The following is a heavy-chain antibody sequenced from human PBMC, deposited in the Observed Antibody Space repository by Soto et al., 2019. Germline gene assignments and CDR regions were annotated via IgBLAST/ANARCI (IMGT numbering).Heavy chain of an antibody. CDR2: IYPGDSDT. CDR3: ARRRIPTMIASGWFDP. Sequence: PGESLKISCKGSGYSFTSYWIGWVRQMPGKGLEWMGIIYPGDSDTRYSPSFQGQVTISADKSISTAYLQWSSLKASDTAMYYCARRRIPTMIASGWFDPWGQGTLVTVSS. CDR1: GYSFTSYW. V-gene: IGHV5-51*01. J-gene: IGHJ5*02. D-gene: IGHD3-22*01.